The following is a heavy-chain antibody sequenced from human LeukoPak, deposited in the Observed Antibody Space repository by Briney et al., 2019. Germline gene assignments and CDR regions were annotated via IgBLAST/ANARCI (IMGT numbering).Heavy chain of an antibody. D-gene: IGHD5-18*01. CDR3: ARVDSYGLYFDY. CDR2: IYHSGST. CDR1: GGSISSGGYS. J-gene: IGHJ4*02. V-gene: IGHV4-30-2*01. Sequence: SQTLSLTCAVSGGSISSGGYSWSWIRQPTGKGLELIGYIYHSGSTYYNPSLKSRVTISVDRSKNQFSLKLSSVTAADTAVYYCARVDSYGLYFDYWGQGTLVTVSS.